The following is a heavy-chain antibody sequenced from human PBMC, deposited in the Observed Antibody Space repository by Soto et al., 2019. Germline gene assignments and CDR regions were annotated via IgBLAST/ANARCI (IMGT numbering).Heavy chain of an antibody. J-gene: IGHJ4*02. V-gene: IGHV4-61*01. Sequence: QVQLQESGPGLVKPSETLSLTCTVSGGSVSSGSYYWSWIRQPPGKGLEWIGYIYYSGSTNYNPSLKTRLTISLDTSKNQCSLKLSSVTAADTAVYYCAKGYCSGGSCYGFDYWGQGTLVTVSS. CDR3: AKGYCSGGSCYGFDY. CDR2: IYYSGST. D-gene: IGHD2-15*01. CDR1: GGSVSSGSYY.